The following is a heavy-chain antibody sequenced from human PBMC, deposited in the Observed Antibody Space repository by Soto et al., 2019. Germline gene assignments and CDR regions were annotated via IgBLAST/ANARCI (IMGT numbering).Heavy chain of an antibody. D-gene: IGHD3-16*02. CDR1: GGSISSGGYS. V-gene: IGHV4-30-2*01. CDR2: IYHSGST. Sequence: SETLSLTCAVSGGSISSGGYSWSWIRQPPGKGLEWIGYIYHSGSTYYNPSLKSRVTISVDRSKNQFSLKLSSVTAADTAVYYCARAMELSLYFDYWGQGTLVTVSS. J-gene: IGHJ4*02. CDR3: ARAMELSLYFDY.